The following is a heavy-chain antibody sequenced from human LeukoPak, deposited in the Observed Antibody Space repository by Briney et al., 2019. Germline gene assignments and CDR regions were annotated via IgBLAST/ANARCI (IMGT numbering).Heavy chain of an antibody. CDR3: ARQSPPLADSSGYYRPAHAFDI. D-gene: IGHD3-22*01. Sequence: SETLSLTCAVYGGSFSGYYWSWIRQPPGKGLEWIGEINHSGSTNYNPSLKSRVTISVDTSKNQFSLKLSSVTAADTAVYYCARQSPPLADSSGYYRPAHAFDIWGQGTMVTVSS. CDR2: INHSGST. CDR1: GGSFSGYY. V-gene: IGHV4-34*01. J-gene: IGHJ3*02.